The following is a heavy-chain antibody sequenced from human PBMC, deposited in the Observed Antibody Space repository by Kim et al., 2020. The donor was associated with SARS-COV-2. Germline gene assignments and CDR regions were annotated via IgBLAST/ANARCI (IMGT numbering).Heavy chain of an antibody. CDR2: T. Sequence: TYYADSVKGRFTISRDNSKNTLYLQMNSLRAEDTAVYYCAKDSYSSRVDYWGQGTLVTVSS. CDR3: AKDSYSSRVDY. D-gene: IGHD6-13*01. V-gene: IGHV3-23*01. J-gene: IGHJ4*02.